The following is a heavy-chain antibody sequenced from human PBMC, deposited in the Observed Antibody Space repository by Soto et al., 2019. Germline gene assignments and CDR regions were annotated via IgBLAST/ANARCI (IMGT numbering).Heavy chain of an antibody. J-gene: IGHJ4*02. D-gene: IGHD2-21*02. CDR2: IYYSGRT. Sequence: SETLSLTCTVSGVSISSGGYYWSWIRQHPGKGLEWIGNIYYSGRTYYNPSLKSRVILSVDTSQNHFSLTLGSVTAADSAMYYCASVIGGDYEYSFDFWGQGALVTVSS. CDR1: GVSISSGGYY. CDR3: ASVIGGDYEYSFDF. V-gene: IGHV4-31*03.